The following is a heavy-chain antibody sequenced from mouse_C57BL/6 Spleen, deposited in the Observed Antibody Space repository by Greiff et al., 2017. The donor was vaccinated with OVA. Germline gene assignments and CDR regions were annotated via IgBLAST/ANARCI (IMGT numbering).Heavy chain of an antibody. Sequence: QVQLQQPGTELVKPGASVKLSCKASGYTFTSYWMHWVKQRPGQGLEWIGNINPSNGGTSYNEKFKSKATLTVDKSSSTAYMQLSSLTSEDSAVYYCARNPCTTVVAPYWYFDVWGTGTTVTVSS. J-gene: IGHJ1*03. CDR1: GYTFTSYW. V-gene: IGHV1-53*01. D-gene: IGHD1-1*01. CDR2: INPSNGGT. CDR3: ARNPCTTVVAPYWYFDV.